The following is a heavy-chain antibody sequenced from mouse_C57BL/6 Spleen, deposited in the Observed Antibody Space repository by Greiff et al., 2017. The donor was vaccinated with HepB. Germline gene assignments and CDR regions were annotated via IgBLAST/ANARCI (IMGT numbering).Heavy chain of an antibody. Sequence: EVQLQESGPELVKPGASVKIPCKASGYTFTDYNMDWVKQNHGKSLEWIGDINPNNGGTIYNQKFKGKATLTVDKSSSTAYMELRTLTSEDTAVYYCARYDLWYFDVWGTGTTVTVSS. CDR3: ARYDLWYFDV. V-gene: IGHV1-18*01. CDR1: GYTFTDYN. D-gene: IGHD2-12*01. J-gene: IGHJ1*03. CDR2: INPNNGGT.